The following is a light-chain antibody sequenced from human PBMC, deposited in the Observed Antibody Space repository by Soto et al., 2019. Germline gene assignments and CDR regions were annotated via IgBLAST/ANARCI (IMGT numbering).Light chain of an antibody. CDR2: AS. CDR3: QTYGTSGL. Sequence: EIVLTQSPGTLSLSPGERATLSCRASQSVSDSYLAWYQQKPGQAPRLLIYASSRATGIPDRFSGSGSGTDFPLTISRLEPDDFAVYYCQTYGTSGLFGPGTKVDIK. J-gene: IGKJ3*01. CDR1: QSVSDSY. V-gene: IGKV3-20*01.